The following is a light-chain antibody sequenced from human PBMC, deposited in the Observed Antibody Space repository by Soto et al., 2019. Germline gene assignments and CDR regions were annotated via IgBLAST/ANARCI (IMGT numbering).Light chain of an antibody. CDR3: TSYTPTGALV. Sequence: QSVLTQPPSASGTPGQRVTISCSGSSSNIMSNTVNWYQVLPGTAPKVLIQGNHQRPSGVPARFSGSKPGTSASLAISGLQSEDEADYYCTSYTPTGALVFGSGTKLTVL. CDR1: SSNIMSNT. J-gene: IGLJ3*02. CDR2: GNH. V-gene: IGLV1-44*01.